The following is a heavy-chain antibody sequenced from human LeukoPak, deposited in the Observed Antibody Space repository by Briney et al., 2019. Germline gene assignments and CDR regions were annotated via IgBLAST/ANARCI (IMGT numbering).Heavy chain of an antibody. CDR3: ARLEQQPGDY. Sequence: ASVKVSCKASGGTFSSYAISWVRQAPGQGLEWMRRIIPILGIANYAQKFQGRVTITADKSTSTAYMELSSLRSEDTAVYYCARLEQQPGDYWGQGTLVTVSS. D-gene: IGHD6-13*01. CDR2: IIPILGIA. CDR1: GGTFSSYA. J-gene: IGHJ4*02. V-gene: IGHV1-69*04.